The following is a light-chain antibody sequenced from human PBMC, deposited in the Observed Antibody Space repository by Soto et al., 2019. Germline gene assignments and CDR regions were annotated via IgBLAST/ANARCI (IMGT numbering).Light chain of an antibody. CDR2: GAS. CDR3: QHYNNWPPWT. V-gene: IGKV3-15*01. CDR1: QSVNNN. J-gene: IGKJ1*01. Sequence: EIVMTQSPVTLSVSPGERATLSCRASQSVNNNLAWYQQKPGQAPRLLIYGASTRATGVPVRFSGSGSGTEFTLTISSLQSEDFAVYYCQHYNNWPPWTFGQGTKVEIK.